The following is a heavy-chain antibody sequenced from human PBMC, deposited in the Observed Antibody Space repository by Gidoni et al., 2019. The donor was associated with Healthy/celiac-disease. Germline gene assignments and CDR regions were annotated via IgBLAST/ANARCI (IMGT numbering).Heavy chain of an antibody. V-gene: IGHV1-46*01. Sequence: QVQLVQSGAEVKKPGASVKVSCKASGYTFTSYYMHWVRQAPGQGLEWMGIINPSGGSTSYAQKFQGRVTMTRDTSTSTVYMELSSLRSEDTAVYYCARDEIVLVVYDYYYYGMDVWGQGTTVTVSS. J-gene: IGHJ6*02. CDR3: ARDEIVLVVYDYYYYGMDV. D-gene: IGHD2-8*02. CDR1: GYTFTSYY. CDR2: INPSGGST.